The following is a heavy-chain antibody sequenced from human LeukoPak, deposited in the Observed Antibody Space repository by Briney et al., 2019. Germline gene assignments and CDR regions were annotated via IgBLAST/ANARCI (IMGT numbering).Heavy chain of an antibody. CDR2: ISSSSSTI. CDR1: GFTFSSYS. J-gene: IGHJ4*02. Sequence: GGSLRLSCAASGFTFSSYSMNWVRQAPGKGLEWVSYISSSSSTIYYADSVKGRFTISRDNAKNSLYLQMNSLRAEDTAVYYCAKDPGFLERFHGYWGQGTLVTVSS. V-gene: IGHV3-48*01. CDR3: AKDPGFLERFHGY. D-gene: IGHD3-3*01.